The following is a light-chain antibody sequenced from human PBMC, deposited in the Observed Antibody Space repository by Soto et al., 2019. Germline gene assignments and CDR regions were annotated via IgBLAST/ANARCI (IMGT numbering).Light chain of an antibody. CDR3: QQYENSPIT. Sequence: EIVLTQSPGILSLSPGERASLSCGASQSITSSFLAWYQQKPGQAPRLLIYGASSRATGIPDRFSGTGSETGFTLTINRLEPEDFAVYYCQQYENSPITFGQGTRLEIK. CDR1: QSITSSF. CDR2: GAS. V-gene: IGKV3-20*01. J-gene: IGKJ5*01.